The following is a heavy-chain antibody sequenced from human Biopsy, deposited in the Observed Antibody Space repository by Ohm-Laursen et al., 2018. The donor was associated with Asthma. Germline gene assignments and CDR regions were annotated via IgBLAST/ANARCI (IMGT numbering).Heavy chain of an antibody. D-gene: IGHD1-14*01. J-gene: IGHJ6*02. CDR2: IPQGGAT. Sequence: SETLSLTCALSGGPLRGYVWAWIRQPPGKGLEWIGEIPQGGATAVNPSLKSRVTFSMDPSKSQFYLGLRSMTAADTAVYYCASGPEWSGLDVWGQGTTVTVSS. V-gene: IGHV4-34*01. CDR1: GGPLRGYV. CDR3: ASGPEWSGLDV.